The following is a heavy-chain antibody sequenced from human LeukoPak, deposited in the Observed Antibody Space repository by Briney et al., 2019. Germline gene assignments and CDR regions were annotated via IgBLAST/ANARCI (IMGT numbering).Heavy chain of an antibody. CDR2: INPSGGST. J-gene: IGHJ4*02. Sequence: ASVKVSCKASGYTFTGYYMHWVRQAPGQGLEWMGIINPSGGSTSYAQKFQGRVTMTRDTSTSTVYMELSSLRSEDTAVYYCARVEMDDPPSTDDDYWGQGTLVTVSS. D-gene: IGHD2-2*03. CDR3: ARVEMDDPPSTDDDY. V-gene: IGHV1-46*01. CDR1: GYTFTGYY.